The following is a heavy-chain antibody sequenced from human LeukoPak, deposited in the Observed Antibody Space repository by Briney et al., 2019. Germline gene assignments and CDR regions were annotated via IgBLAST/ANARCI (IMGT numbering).Heavy chain of an antibody. Sequence: SSETLSLTCTVSGGSISSSSYYWGWIRQPPGKGLEWIGEINHSGSTNYNPSLKSRVTISADTSKNQFSLKLSSVTAADTAVYYCAVGYCSGGSCYQVDYWGQGTLVTVSS. CDR2: INHSGST. J-gene: IGHJ4*02. CDR3: AVGYCSGGSCYQVDY. CDR1: GGSISSSSYY. D-gene: IGHD2-15*01. V-gene: IGHV4-39*07.